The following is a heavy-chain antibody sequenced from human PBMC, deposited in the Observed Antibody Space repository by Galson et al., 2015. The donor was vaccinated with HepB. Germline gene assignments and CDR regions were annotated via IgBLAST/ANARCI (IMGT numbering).Heavy chain of an antibody. CDR2: IIPIFGTA. CDR1: GGTFSSYA. CDR3: AREKGGYSYGRYFDY. V-gene: IGHV1-69*13. Sequence: SVTVSCKASGGTFSSYAISWVRQAPGQGLEWMGGIIPIFGTANYAQKFQGRVTITADESTSTAYMELSSLRSEDTAVYYCAREKGGYSYGRYFDYWGQGTLVTVSS. J-gene: IGHJ4*02. D-gene: IGHD5-18*01.